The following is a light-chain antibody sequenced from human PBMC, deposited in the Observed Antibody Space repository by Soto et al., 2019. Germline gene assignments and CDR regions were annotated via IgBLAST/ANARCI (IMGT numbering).Light chain of an antibody. CDR3: RQGTHWPPT. V-gene: IGKV2-30*01. CDR1: QSLVYSDGNTY. CDR2: KVS. Sequence: DVVMNQSPLSLPVTLGQPASISCRSRQSLVYSDGNTYLNWFQQRPGQSPRRLIYKVSNRDSGVPDTFSGSVSVNDITLRISRVEADDVGVYYCRQGTHWPPTFGGGTKVEIK. J-gene: IGKJ4*01.